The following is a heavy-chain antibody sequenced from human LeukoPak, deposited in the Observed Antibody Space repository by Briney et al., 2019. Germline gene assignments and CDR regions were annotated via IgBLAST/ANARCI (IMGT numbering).Heavy chain of an antibody. CDR2: ISYDGSNK. J-gene: IGHJ4*02. V-gene: IGHV3-30-3*01. Sequence: GGSLRLSCAASGFTVSSYAMHWVRQAPGKGLEWVAVISYDGSNKYYADSVKGRFTISRDNSKNTLYLQMNSLRAEDTAVYYCARVLVGDSSDYWGQGTLVTVSS. D-gene: IGHD3-22*01. CDR1: GFTVSSYA. CDR3: ARVLVGDSSDY.